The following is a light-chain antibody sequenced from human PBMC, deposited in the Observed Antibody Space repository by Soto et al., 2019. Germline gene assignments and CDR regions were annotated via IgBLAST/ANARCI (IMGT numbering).Light chain of an antibody. J-gene: IGKJ3*01. CDR1: LSINNW. V-gene: IGKV1-5*01. CDR2: DAS. CDR3: QQYNSN. Sequence: DIQMTQSPSTLSASAGDRVTITCRASLSINNWLAWYQQKPGKAPKLLIYDASTLESGVPSRFSGSGSGTEFTLTISSLQPEDLATYYCQQYNSNFGPGTKVDIK.